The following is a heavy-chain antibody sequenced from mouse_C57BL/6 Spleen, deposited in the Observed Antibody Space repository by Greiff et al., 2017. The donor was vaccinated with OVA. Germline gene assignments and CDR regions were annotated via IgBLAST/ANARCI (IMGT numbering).Heavy chain of an antibody. J-gene: IGHJ3*01. CDR1: GYTFTDYS. D-gene: IGHD2-4*01. CDR3: ARGAGLHYDYDGEFAY. Sequence: EVQLQQPGPELVKPGASVKIPCKASGYTFTDYSMDWVKQSHGQSLEWIGDINPNNGGTIYNEKFKGKATLTVDKSSSTAYMELRSLTSEDTAVYDGARGAGLHYDYDGEFAYWGQGTLVTVSA. CDR2: INPNNGGT. V-gene: IGHV1-18*01.